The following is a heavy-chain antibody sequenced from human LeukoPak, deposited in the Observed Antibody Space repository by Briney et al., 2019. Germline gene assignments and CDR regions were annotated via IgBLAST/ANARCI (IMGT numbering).Heavy chain of an antibody. Sequence: GGSLRLSCAVSGFTFSSYAMSWVRQAPGKGLEWVSAISGSGGSTYYADSVRGRFTISRYNSKNTLYLQMTSLRAEDTGVYYCAKDLSNLSVYSIDIDYWGQGTLVTVSS. CDR3: AKDLSNLSVYSIDIDY. D-gene: IGHD4-11*01. CDR1: GFTFSSYA. CDR2: ISGSGGST. V-gene: IGHV3-23*01. J-gene: IGHJ4*02.